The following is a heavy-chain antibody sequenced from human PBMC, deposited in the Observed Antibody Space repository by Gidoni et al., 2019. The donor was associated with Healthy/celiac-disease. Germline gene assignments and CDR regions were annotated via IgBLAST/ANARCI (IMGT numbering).Heavy chain of an antibody. Sequence: QLQLAQSGAEVKKPGASVQVSCPASGYTFTGSYLHWVRQAPGQGLEWMGWINPNRGGTNYEKKFQGRVTMTRETSISTAYMELSRMRSDDTAVYYCAREGYYYGSGTSHDAFDIWGQGTMVTVSS. D-gene: IGHD3-10*01. CDR3: AREGYYYGSGTSHDAFDI. CDR2: INPNRGGT. CDR1: GYTFTGSY. V-gene: IGHV1-2*02. J-gene: IGHJ3*02.